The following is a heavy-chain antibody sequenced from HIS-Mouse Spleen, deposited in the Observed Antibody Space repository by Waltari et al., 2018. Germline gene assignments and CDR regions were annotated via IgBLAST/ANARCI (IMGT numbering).Heavy chain of an antibody. CDR1: GFTFSSYG. J-gene: IGHJ4*02. Sequence: QVQLVESGGGVVQPGRSLRLSCAASGFTFSSYGMHWVRQAPGRGLELVAVKSNDGSNKYYADSVKGRFTISRDNSKNTLYLQMNSLRAEDTAVYYCAKASSGWLDYWGQGTLVTVSS. CDR2: KSNDGSNK. D-gene: IGHD6-19*01. CDR3: AKASSGWLDY. V-gene: IGHV3-30*18.